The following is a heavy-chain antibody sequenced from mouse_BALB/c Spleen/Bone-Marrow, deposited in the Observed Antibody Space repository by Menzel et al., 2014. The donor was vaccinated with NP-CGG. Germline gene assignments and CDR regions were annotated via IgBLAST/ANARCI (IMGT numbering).Heavy chain of an antibody. V-gene: IGHV6-6*02. J-gene: IGHJ4*01. CDR1: GFTFSNYW. CDR3: LQLGRDYAMDY. Sequence: EVKLVESGGGLVQPGGSMKLSCVASGFTFSNYWMNWVRQSPEKGLEWVAEIRLKSNNYATHYAESVKGRFTISRDDSKSSVYLQMNNLRAEDTGIYYFLQLGRDYAMDYWGQGTSVTVSS. D-gene: IGHD4-1*02. CDR2: IRLKSNNYAT.